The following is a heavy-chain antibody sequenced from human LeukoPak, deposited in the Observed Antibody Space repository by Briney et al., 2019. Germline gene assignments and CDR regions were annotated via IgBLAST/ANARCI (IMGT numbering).Heavy chain of an antibody. Sequence: PGRSLRLSCAASGFTFSTYAMHWVRQAPGKGLEWVAVISYDGSNEYYADSVKGRFTISRDNSKNTLYLQMNSLRAEDTAVYYCARVRWWLLIDYWGQGTLVTVSS. CDR3: ARVRWWLLIDY. D-gene: IGHD5-12*01. V-gene: IGHV3-30-3*01. J-gene: IGHJ4*02. CDR2: ISYDGSNE. CDR1: GFTFSTYA.